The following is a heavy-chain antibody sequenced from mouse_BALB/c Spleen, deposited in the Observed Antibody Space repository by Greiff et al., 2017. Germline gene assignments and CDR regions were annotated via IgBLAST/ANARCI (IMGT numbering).Heavy chain of an antibody. CDR3: ARDSQWFAY. CDR2: ISDGGSYT. V-gene: IGHV5-4*02. J-gene: IGHJ3*01. CDR1: GFTFSDYY. D-gene: IGHD6-1*01. Sequence: EVKLVESGGGLVKPGGSLKLSCAASGFTFSDYYMYWVRQTPEKRLEWVATISDGGSYTYYPDSVKGRFTISRDNAKNNLYLQMSSLKSEDTAMYYCARDSQWFAYWGQGTLVTVSA.